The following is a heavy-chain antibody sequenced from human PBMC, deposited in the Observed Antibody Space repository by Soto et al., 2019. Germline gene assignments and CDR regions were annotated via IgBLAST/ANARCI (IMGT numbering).Heavy chain of an antibody. D-gene: IGHD3-3*01. J-gene: IGHJ6*03. CDR3: ARDGFFTNRFSTHYYYMDV. Sequence: ASVKVSCKASGYTFTSYGISWVRQAPGQGLEWMGWISAYNGNTNYAQKLKGRVTMTTDTSTSTAYMELRSLRSDDTAVYYCARDGFFTNRFSTHYYYMDVWGKGTTVTVSS. V-gene: IGHV1-18*01. CDR1: GYTFTSYG. CDR2: ISAYNGNT.